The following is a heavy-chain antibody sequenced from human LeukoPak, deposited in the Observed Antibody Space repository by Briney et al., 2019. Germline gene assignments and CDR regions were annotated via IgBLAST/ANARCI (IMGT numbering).Heavy chain of an antibody. Sequence: GGSLRLLCRAAAFSLSSYSSNEVRQAPGKGLEWVSYIGSSSGIMYYPDSVKGRFTISRDNAKNALYLQMNSLRDEDTAVYYCVRDSSSAFDVWGQGTMLTVSS. CDR1: AFSLSSYS. V-gene: IGHV3-48*02. J-gene: IGHJ3*01. CDR3: VRDSSSAFDV. CDR2: IGSSSGIM.